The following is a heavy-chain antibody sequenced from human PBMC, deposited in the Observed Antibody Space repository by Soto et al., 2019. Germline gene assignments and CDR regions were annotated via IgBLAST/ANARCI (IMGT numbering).Heavy chain of an antibody. V-gene: IGHV3-74*01. D-gene: IGHD6-19*01. CDR3: ARVNSSGWHYYWYFDL. Sequence: EVQLVESGGGLVQPGGSRRLSCAASEFTLSSYWMHWVRQAPGKGLVWVSRISRDGSSTSYADSVKGRFTISRDNAKNTLYLQMDRLRAEDTAVYYCARVNSSGWHYYWYFDLWGRGTLVTVSS. CDR1: EFTLSSYW. J-gene: IGHJ2*01. CDR2: ISRDGSST.